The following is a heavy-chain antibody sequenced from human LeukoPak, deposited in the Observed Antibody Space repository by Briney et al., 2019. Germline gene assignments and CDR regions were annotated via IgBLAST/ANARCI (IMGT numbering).Heavy chain of an antibody. V-gene: IGHV3-23*01. Sequence: PGGSLRLSCAASGFTFSSYAMSWVRQAPGKGLEWVSAISGSGGSTYYADSVKGRSTISRDNSKNTLYLQMNSLRAEDTAVYYCAKDNYGGNRGGFDYWGQGTLVTVSS. CDR1: GFTFSSYA. J-gene: IGHJ4*02. CDR3: AKDNYGGNRGGFDY. CDR2: ISGSGGST. D-gene: IGHD4-23*01.